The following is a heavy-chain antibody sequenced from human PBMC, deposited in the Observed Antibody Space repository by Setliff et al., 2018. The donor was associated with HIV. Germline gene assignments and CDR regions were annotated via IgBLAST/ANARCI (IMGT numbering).Heavy chain of an antibody. D-gene: IGHD3-16*01. V-gene: IGHV1-69-2*01. J-gene: IGHJ4*02. Sequence: ASVKVSCKASGYTFTDFYTNWVLQAPGKGLEWMGRVDPEDGETKYAEKFQGRVTISADTSTDTAYMELKSLTSGDTAVYYCAGDKGGMPEHHYLGYWGQGTLVTVSS. CDR1: GYTFTDFY. CDR3: AGDKGGMPEHHYLGY. CDR2: VDPEDGET.